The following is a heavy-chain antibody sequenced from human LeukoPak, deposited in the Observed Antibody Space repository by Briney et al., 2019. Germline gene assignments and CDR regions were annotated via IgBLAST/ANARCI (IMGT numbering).Heavy chain of an antibody. CDR2: TCYRSKWYN. CDR1: GDIVSSNSVG. V-gene: IGHV6-1*01. J-gene: IGHJ4*02. Sequence: SQTLSLTCAISGDIVSSNSVGWDWIRQSPSRGLEWLGRTCYRSKWYNDYAVSVKSRITINPDTSKNQFSLHLNSVTPEDTAAYYCARDGYTYFDYWGQGTLVTVSS. CDR3: ARDGYTYFDY. D-gene: IGHD5-24*01.